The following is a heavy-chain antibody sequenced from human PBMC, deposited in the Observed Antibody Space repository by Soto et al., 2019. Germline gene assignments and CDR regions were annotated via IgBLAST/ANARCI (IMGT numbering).Heavy chain of an antibody. CDR1: GFTFSSYA. J-gene: IGHJ4*02. CDR2: ISGSGGST. V-gene: IGHV3-23*01. CDR3: AKEPLTTTYYYDSSGSEVYFDY. D-gene: IGHD3-22*01. Sequence: GGSLRLSCAASGFTFSSYAMSWVRQAPGKGLEWVSAISGSGGSTYYADSVKGRFTISRDNSKNTLYLQMNSLRAEDTAVYYCAKEPLTTTYYYDSSGSEVYFDYWGQGTLVTVSS.